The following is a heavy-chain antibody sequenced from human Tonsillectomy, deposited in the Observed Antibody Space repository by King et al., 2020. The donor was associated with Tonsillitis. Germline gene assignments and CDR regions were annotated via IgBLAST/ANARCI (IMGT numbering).Heavy chain of an antibody. V-gene: IGHV3-53*01. J-gene: IGHJ4*02. CDR2: IYSDGST. CDR3: AREMATSGWYHY. Sequence: VQLVQSGGGLIQPGGSLRLSCAASGFSVSTNYMNWVRQPPGKGLEWVSIIYSDGSTYYADSAKGRFTISRDNSQNTLYLQMNSLRADDTAVYYCAREMATSGWYHYWGQGTRVTGSS. D-gene: IGHD6-19*01. CDR1: GFSVSTNY.